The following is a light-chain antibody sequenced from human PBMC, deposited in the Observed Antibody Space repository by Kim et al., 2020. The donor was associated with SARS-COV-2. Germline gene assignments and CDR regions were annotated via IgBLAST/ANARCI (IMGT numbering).Light chain of an antibody. CDR3: QQTYEMPRT. CDR1: QSISIY. J-gene: IGKJ1*01. Sequence: DIQMTQSPSSLSASVGDRVTLTCRASQSISIYLNWYQQKPGRAPNLLVYAASSLQSGIPSRFSGSGSGTDFTLTISSLEPEDFATYYCQQTYEMPRTFGQGTKV. CDR2: AAS. V-gene: IGKV1-39*01.